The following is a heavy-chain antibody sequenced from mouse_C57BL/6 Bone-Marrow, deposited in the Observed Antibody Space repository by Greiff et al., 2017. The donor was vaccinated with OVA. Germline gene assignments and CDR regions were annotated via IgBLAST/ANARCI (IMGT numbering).Heavy chain of an antibody. V-gene: IGHV2-9-1*01. D-gene: IGHD1-1*01. CDR2: IWTGGGT. Sequence: QVQLQQSGPGLVAPSQSLSITCTVSGFSLTSYAISWVRQPPGKGLEWLGVIWTGGGTNYNSALKSRLSISKDNSKSQVFLKMNSLQTDDTARYYCALYYYGSSSAWFAYWGQGTLVTVSA. CDR3: ALYYYGSSSAWFAY. CDR1: GFSLTSYA. J-gene: IGHJ3*01.